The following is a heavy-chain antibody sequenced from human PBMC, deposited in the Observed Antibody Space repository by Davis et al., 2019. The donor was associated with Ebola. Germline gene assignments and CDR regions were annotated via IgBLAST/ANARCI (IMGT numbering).Heavy chain of an antibody. CDR1: GYTFSSYG. D-gene: IGHD1-20*01. J-gene: IGHJ4*02. Sequence: ASVKVSCKASGYTFSSYGITWVRQAPGQGLEWMGWISGYNGNTNYAQKLQGRVTMTTDTSTSTAYMELRSLRSDDTAVYYCARDRRITGEKDYWGQGTLVTVSS. CDR3: ARDRRITGEKDY. V-gene: IGHV1-18*01. CDR2: ISGYNGNT.